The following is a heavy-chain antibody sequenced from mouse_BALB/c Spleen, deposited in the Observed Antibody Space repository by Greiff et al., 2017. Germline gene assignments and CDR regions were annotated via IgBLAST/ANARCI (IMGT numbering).Heavy chain of an antibody. J-gene: IGHJ2*01. CDR2: ISSGSSTI. Sequence: EVKLMESGGGLVQPGGSRKLSCAASGFTFSSFGMHWVRQAPEKGLEWVAYISSGSSTIYYADTVTGRFTISRDNPKNTLFLQMTSLRSEDTAMYYCARGYGAGNHFDYWGQGTTRTVSS. CDR1: GFTFSSFG. CDR3: ARGYGAGNHFDY. D-gene: IGHD2-1*01. V-gene: IGHV5-17*02.